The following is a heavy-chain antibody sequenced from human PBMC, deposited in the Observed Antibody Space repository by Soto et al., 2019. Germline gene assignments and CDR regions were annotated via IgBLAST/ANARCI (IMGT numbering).Heavy chain of an antibody. CDR2: IIPILGIA. D-gene: IGHD6-19*01. V-gene: IGHV1-69*04. J-gene: IGHJ6*02. CDR1: GGTFSSYT. Sequence: ASVKVSCKASGGTFSSYTISWVRQAPGQGLEWMGRIIPILGIANYAQKFQGRVTITADKSTSTAYMELSSLRSEDTAVYYCARDPYSSGWYYYYGMDVWGQGTTVTVSS. CDR3: ARDPYSSGWYYYYGMDV.